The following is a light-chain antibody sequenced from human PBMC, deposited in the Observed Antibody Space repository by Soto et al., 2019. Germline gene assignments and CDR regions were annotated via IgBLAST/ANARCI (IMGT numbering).Light chain of an antibody. J-gene: IGKJ1*01. CDR3: QQSNHWPPWT. CDR2: GAS. CDR1: QSVSSN. V-gene: IGKV3-15*01. Sequence: EIVMTQSPATLSVSPGERATLSCRASQSVSSNLAWYQQRPCQAPRLLIYGASTKATGIPARFSGSGSGTELNLTIRSLQSEDFAVYYGQQSNHWPPWTFGQGTKVEIK.